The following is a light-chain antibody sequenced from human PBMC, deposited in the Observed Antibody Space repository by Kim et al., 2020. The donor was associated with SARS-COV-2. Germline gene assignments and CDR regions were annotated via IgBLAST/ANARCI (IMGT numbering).Light chain of an antibody. V-gene: IGLV1-47*01. CDR1: TPSIGSDD. CDR2: RNI. Sequence: QRLTISCSGSTPSIGSDDVYWYQQLPGTAPKLLIYRNIKRPSGVPDRFSGSKSGTSASLAISGLRSEDEADYYCATWDDSLSGPGVFGGGTKLTVL. J-gene: IGLJ3*02. CDR3: ATWDDSLSGPGV.